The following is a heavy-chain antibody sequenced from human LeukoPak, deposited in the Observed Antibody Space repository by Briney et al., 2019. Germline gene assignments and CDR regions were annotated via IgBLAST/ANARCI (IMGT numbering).Heavy chain of an antibody. Sequence: GGSLRLSCAASGFMFSSYTMIWVRQAPGKGLEWVSSFSSVGYYIYYADSVKGRFTISRDNAQKSLYLQMDSLRAEDTAVYYCARDGKYSSSSGWFDPWGQGTLVTVSS. CDR2: FSSVGYYI. CDR1: GFMFSSYT. D-gene: IGHD6-6*01. CDR3: ARDGKYSSSSGWFDP. V-gene: IGHV3-21*01. J-gene: IGHJ5*02.